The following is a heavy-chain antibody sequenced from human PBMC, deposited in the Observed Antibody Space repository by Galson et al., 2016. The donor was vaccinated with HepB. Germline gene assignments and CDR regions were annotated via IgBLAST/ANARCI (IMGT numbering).Heavy chain of an antibody. Sequence: TLSLTCTVSGGSISSDYWNWIRQPPGKGLEWIGYMHNTGTTNYAPSLKGRVTISVDTSKNQFSLKISSVTAADTAVYYCVRGHNGSAGYWGQGTLVIVSS. V-gene: IGHV4-59*01. CDR3: VRGHNGSAGY. CDR2: MHNTGTT. J-gene: IGHJ4*02. CDR1: GGSISSDY. D-gene: IGHD2-8*01.